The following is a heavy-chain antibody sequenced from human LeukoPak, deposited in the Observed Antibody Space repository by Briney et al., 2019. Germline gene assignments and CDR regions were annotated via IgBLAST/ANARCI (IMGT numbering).Heavy chain of an antibody. J-gene: IGHJ4*02. D-gene: IGHD1-1*01. CDR2: ISTSGGST. CDR3: AKGGYRARGRAPFDY. CDR1: GFTFSSSA. V-gene: IGHV3-23*01. Sequence: GGSLRLSGAASGFTFSSSAMSWVRQAPGKGLEWVSSISTSGGSTYSADSVKGRFTISRDNSKNTLYLQMHSLRAEDTAIYYCAKGGYRARGRAPFDYWGQGTLVTVSS.